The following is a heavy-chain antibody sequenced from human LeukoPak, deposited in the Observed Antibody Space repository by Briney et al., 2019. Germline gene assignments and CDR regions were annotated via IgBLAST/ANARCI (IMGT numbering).Heavy chain of an antibody. Sequence: RASVKVSCKASGYTFTGYYMHWVRQAPGQGLEWMGWINPNSGGTNYAQTFQGRVTMTRDTSISTAYMELRRLRSDDSAVYYCARVGYCSGDSCYHNSGFDPWGQGTLVTVSS. V-gene: IGHV1-2*02. J-gene: IGHJ5*02. CDR1: GYTFTGYY. CDR3: ARVGYCSGDSCYHNSGFDP. CDR2: INPNSGGT. D-gene: IGHD2-15*01.